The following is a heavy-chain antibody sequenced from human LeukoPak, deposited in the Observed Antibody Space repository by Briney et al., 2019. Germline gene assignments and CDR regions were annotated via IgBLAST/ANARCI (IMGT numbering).Heavy chain of an antibody. Sequence: SQTLSLTCTVSGGSISSGSYYWSWIRQPAGKGLEWIGRIYTSGSTNYNPSLKSRVTISVDTSKNQFSLKLSSVTAADTAVYYCARGVQKDSGSYYDYYYYYYMDVWGKGTTVTVSS. CDR2: IYTSGST. CDR3: ARGVQKDSGSYYDYYYYYYMDV. CDR1: GGSISSGSYY. D-gene: IGHD1-26*01. V-gene: IGHV4-61*02. J-gene: IGHJ6*03.